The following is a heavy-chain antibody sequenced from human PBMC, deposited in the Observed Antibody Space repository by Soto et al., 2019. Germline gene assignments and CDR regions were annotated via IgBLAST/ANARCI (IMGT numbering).Heavy chain of an antibody. Sequence: GGSLRLSCAASGFTFSSYAMSWVRQAPGKGLEWVSAISGSGGSTYYADSVKGRFTISRDNSKNTLYLQMNSLRAEDTAVYYCAKVGHYDFWSGYYSPYYYYMDVWGKGTTVTVSS. D-gene: IGHD3-3*01. V-gene: IGHV3-23*01. CDR1: GFTFSSYA. CDR2: ISGSGGST. CDR3: AKVGHYDFWSGYYSPYYYYMDV. J-gene: IGHJ6*03.